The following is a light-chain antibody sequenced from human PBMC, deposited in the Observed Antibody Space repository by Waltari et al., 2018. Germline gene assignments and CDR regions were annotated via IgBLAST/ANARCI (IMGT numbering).Light chain of an antibody. V-gene: IGKV1-9*01. CDR3: QQLDSYLST. Sequence: DSQLTQSPSFLSASVGDRVTLTCRASQGISSYLAWYQQKPGKAPNLLIYAASTLQSGVPSRFSGSGSGTEFTLTISCLQPEDFATYYCQQLDSYLSTFGQGTRLEIK. CDR1: QGISSY. CDR2: AAS. J-gene: IGKJ5*01.